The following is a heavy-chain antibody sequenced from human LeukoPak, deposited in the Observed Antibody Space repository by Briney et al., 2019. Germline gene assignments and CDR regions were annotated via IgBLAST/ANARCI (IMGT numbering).Heavy chain of an antibody. CDR2: IKEDGGEI. CDR3: ARGGGLDV. V-gene: IGHV3-7*03. D-gene: IGHD3-16*01. CDR1: GFTFSSYW. J-gene: IGHJ6*02. Sequence: ERSLRLSCAASGFTFSSYWMSWVRQAPGKGLEWVANIKEDGGEIHFVDSMKGRFTISRDNAKNSLYLQMSNLRAEDTAVYFCARGGGLDVWGQGATVTVSS.